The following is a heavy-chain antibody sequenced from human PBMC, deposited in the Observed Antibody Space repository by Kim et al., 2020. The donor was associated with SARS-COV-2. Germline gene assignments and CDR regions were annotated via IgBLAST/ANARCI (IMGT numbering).Heavy chain of an antibody. CDR1: GFTFSSYA. CDR2: ITGSGGNT. D-gene: IGHD6-6*01. J-gene: IGHJ4*02. Sequence: GGSLRLSCAASGFTFSSYAMSWVRQAPGKGLEWVSLITGSGGNTYYAHSVKGRFTVSRDTSKNTLFLQMNSLRAEDTAVYYCAKDVRPTYWGQGTPVTVSS. CDR3: AKDVRPTY. V-gene: IGHV3-23*01.